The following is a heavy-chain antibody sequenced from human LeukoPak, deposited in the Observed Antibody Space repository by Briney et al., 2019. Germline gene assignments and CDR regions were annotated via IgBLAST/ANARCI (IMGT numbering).Heavy chain of an antibody. CDR1: RFTFGDFW. V-gene: IGHV3-7*01. CDR3: ATYTQYFGAPGGADY. J-gene: IGHJ4*02. CDR2: INKDGSEL. Sequence: GGSLRLSCAVSRFTFGDFWMRWVRQAPGKGLEWVAAINKDGSELRYVDSVKGRFTISRDNAKNSVYLQMTSLGAEDTAVYYCATYTQYFGAPGGADYWGLGTLVTVSS. D-gene: IGHD2-8*02.